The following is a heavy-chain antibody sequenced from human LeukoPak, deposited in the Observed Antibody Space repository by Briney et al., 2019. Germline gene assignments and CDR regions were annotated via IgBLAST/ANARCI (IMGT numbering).Heavy chain of an antibody. Sequence: PGGSLRLSCAASGFTFSSYGMHWVRQAPGKGLEWVAVISYDGSNKYYADSMKGRLTISRDNAKNSLYLQMNSLRVEDTAVYYCARYTAARRFDPWGQGTLVTVSS. CDR1: GFTFSSYG. CDR3: ARYTAARRFDP. D-gene: IGHD6-6*01. V-gene: IGHV3-30*03. CDR2: ISYDGSNK. J-gene: IGHJ5*02.